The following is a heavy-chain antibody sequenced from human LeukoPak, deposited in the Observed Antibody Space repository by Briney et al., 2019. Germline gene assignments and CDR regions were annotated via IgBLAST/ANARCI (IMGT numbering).Heavy chain of an antibody. V-gene: IGHV3-48*03. J-gene: IGHJ3*02. CDR1: GFTFSSYE. D-gene: IGHD2-21*02. CDR2: ISSSGSTI. CDR3: ARDWAVVTALGAFDI. Sequence: QPGGSLRLSCAASGFTFSSYEMNWVRQAPGKGLEWVSYISSSGSTIYYADSVKGRFTISRDNAKNSLYLQMNSLRAEDTAVYYCARDWAVVTALGAFDIWGQGTMVTVSS.